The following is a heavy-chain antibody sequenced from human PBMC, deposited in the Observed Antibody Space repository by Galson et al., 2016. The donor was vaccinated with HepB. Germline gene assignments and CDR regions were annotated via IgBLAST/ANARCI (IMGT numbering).Heavy chain of an antibody. CDR2: IRSDGTTT. D-gene: IGHD6-6*01. CDR3: ARGAARPGDWYFDL. J-gene: IGHJ2*01. V-gene: IGHV3-48*01. CDR1: GFSLSSYS. Sequence: SLRLSCAASGFSLSSYSMNWVRQAPGKGLEWVSYIRSDGTTTHYADSVKGRFTISRDVAKNSVYLQMNSLRAGDTAVYYCARGAARPGDWYFDLWGRGTLVTVSS.